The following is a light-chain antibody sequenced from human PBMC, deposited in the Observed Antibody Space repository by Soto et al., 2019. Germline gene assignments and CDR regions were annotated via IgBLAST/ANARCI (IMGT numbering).Light chain of an antibody. CDR2: GSS. Sequence: EIVLTQSPGTLSLSPGERATLSCRAIQSVSSSYLAWYQQKPGQAPRLLIYGSSSRATGIPDRFTASGSGTDFTLTISRLETEDFAVYYCQQYGDSPITFGQGTRLDIK. J-gene: IGKJ5*01. V-gene: IGKV3-20*01. CDR1: QSVSSSY. CDR3: QQYGDSPIT.